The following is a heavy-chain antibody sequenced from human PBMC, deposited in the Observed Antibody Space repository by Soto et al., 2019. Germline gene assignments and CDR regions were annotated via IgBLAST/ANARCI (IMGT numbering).Heavy chain of an antibody. J-gene: IGHJ4*02. V-gene: IGHV4-61*01. D-gene: IGHD1-26*01. CDR3: ARRWDGKS. CDR1: GASVSSGNQY. CDR2: IYHSGIT. Sequence: QVQMQESGPGLVKPSETLSLTCTVSGASVSSGNQYWSWIRQPPGKGLEWIGYIYHSGITNYNPSLKSRVTISADTSRNQFSLNRSSVTAAYRAVYYCARRWDGKSWGQGTLVTVSS.